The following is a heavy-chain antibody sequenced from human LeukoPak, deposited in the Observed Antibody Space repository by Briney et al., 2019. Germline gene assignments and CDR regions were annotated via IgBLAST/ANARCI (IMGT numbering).Heavy chain of an antibody. CDR2: IIPIFGTA. V-gene: IGHV1-69*05. D-gene: IGHD6-6*01. Sequence: ASVKVSCKASGGTFSSYAISWVRQAPGQGLEWMGGIIPIFGTANYAQKFQGRVTITTDESTSTAYMELSSLRSEDTAVYYCARSRPTSYSSSSSGHFDYWGQGTLVTVSS. CDR1: GGTFSSYA. J-gene: IGHJ4*02. CDR3: ARSRPTSYSSSSSGHFDY.